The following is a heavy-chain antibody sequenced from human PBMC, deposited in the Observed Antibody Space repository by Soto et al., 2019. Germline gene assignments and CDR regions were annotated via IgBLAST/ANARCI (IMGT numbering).Heavy chain of an antibody. D-gene: IGHD6-19*01. Sequence: GASVKVSCKASGYTFTGYYMHWVRQAPGQGLEWMGWINPNSGGTNYAQKSQGWVTMTRDTSISTAYMELSRLRSDDTAVYYCARDQKAVVPYYYYYGMDVWGQGTTVTVSS. CDR2: INPNSGGT. J-gene: IGHJ6*02. CDR1: GYTFTGYY. V-gene: IGHV1-2*04. CDR3: ARDQKAVVPYYYYYGMDV.